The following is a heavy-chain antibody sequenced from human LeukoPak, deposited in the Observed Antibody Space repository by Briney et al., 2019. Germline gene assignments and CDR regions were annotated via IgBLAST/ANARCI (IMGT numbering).Heavy chain of an antibody. CDR3: ARGSDYYDSSEGEWYFDY. D-gene: IGHD3-22*01. Sequence: PSETLSLTCAVSGGSISSSYWWSWVRQPPGKGLEWIGEVYHSGSTNYRPSLKSRVTLSVDKSKNQFSLRLNSVTAADTAVYYCARGSDYYDSSEGEWYFDYWGQGTLVTVSS. V-gene: IGHV4-4*02. CDR1: GGSISSSYW. J-gene: IGHJ4*02. CDR2: VYHSGST.